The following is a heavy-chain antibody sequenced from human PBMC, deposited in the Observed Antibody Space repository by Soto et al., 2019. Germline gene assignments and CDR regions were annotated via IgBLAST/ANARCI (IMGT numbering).Heavy chain of an antibody. CDR2: INHSGST. CDR3: ARRRLRGALDY. Sequence: SETLSLTCAVYGGSFSGYYWSWIRQPPGKGLEWIGEINHSGSTNYNPSLKSRDTISVDTSKNQFSLKLSSVTAADTAVYYCARRRLRGALDYWGQGTLVTVSS. V-gene: IGHV4-34*01. D-gene: IGHD6-25*01. J-gene: IGHJ4*02. CDR1: GGSFSGYY.